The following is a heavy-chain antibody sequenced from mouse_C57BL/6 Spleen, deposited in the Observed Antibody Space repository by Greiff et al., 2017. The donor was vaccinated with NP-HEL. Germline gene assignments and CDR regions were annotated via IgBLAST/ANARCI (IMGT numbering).Heavy chain of an antibody. Sequence: QVQLQQSGAELVKPGASVKMSCKASGYTFTSYWITWVKQRPGQGLEWIGDIYPGSGSTNYNEKFKSKATLTVDTSSSTAYMQLSSLTSEDSAVYYCARWVPGGRRLDYWGQGTTLTVSS. CDR1: GYTFTSYW. D-gene: IGHD1-1*02. V-gene: IGHV1-55*01. J-gene: IGHJ2*01. CDR3: ARWVPGGRRLDY. CDR2: IYPGSGST.